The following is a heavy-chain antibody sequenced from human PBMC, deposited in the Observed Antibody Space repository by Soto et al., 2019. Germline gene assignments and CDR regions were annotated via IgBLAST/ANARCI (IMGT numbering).Heavy chain of an antibody. J-gene: IGHJ5*01. Sequence: AISGDSVSSNSAVWNWIRQSPSGGLEWLGRTYYRSKWYNDYAVSVKSRITINPDTYKNQFSLQLNSVTPEDTAVYYCARLIGNSWLDSWGQGTLVTVSS. CDR3: ARLIGNSWLDS. CDR2: TYYRSKWYN. D-gene: IGHD2-8*01. CDR1: GDSVSSNSAV. V-gene: IGHV6-1*01.